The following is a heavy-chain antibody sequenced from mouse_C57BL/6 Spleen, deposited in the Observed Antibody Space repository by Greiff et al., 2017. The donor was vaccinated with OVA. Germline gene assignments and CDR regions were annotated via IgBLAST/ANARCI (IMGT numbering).Heavy chain of an antibody. CDR2: IHPNSGST. J-gene: IGHJ1*03. CDR3: ARVYYGNYGWYFDV. D-gene: IGHD2-1*01. CDR1: GYTFTSYW. Sequence: QVQLQQPGAELVKPGASVKLSCKASGYTFTSYWMHWVKQRPGQGLEWIGMIHPNSGSTNYNEKFKSKATLTVDKSSSTAYMQLSSLTSEDSAVYYCARVYYGNYGWYFDVWGTGTTVTVSS. V-gene: IGHV1-64*01.